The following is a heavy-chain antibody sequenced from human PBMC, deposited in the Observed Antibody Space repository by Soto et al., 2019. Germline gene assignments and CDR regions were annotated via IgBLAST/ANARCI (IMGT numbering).Heavy chain of an antibody. CDR2: ISAYNGNT. CDR1: GYTFTSYG. Sequence: ASVKVSCKASGYTFTSYGISWVRQAPGQGLEWMGWISAYNGNTNYAQKLQGRVTMTTDTSTSTAYMELRSLRSDDTAVYYCARDVNRVLRFLEWSLNWFDPWGQGTLVTVSS. CDR3: ARDVNRVLRFLEWSLNWFDP. J-gene: IGHJ5*02. D-gene: IGHD3-3*01. V-gene: IGHV1-18*01.